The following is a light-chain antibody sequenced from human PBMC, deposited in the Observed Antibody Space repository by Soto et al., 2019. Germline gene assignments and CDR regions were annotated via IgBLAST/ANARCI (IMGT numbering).Light chain of an antibody. CDR3: QQYDNVPST. Sequence: DIQMTQSPSSLSASVGDRVTLTCPASQGIRNYLNLYQQEPGKSPTLLIYGASNLEPGVPSRFSGGGSGTDFTLTISILQPEDIATYYCQQYDNVPSTFGRGTKLEIK. CDR1: QGIRNY. CDR2: GAS. V-gene: IGKV1-33*01. J-gene: IGKJ2*01.